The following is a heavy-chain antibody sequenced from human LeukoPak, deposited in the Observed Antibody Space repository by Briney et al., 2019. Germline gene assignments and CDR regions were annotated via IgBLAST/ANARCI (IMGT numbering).Heavy chain of an antibody. CDR1: GYTFTSYD. CDR3: ARGPPTAQYFQH. Sequence: ASVKVSCKASGYTFTSYDINWVRQATGQGLEWMGSINPSSGKTGYAQKFQGRVTITRNTSISTVYMELSSLRSEDTAVYYCARGPPTAQYFQHWGQGTLVTVSS. V-gene: IGHV1-8*03. J-gene: IGHJ1*01. CDR2: INPSSGKT. D-gene: IGHD1-1*01.